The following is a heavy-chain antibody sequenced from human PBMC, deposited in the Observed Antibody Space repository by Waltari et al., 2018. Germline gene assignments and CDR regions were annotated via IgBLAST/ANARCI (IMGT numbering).Heavy chain of an antibody. D-gene: IGHD3-3*01. CDR1: GFTVSSTS. J-gene: IGHJ4*02. V-gene: IGHV3-53*01. CDR2: IYSGGST. CDR3: ARGADYDFWSGYRYYFDY. Sequence: EVQLVESGGGLIQPGGSLRLSCAASGFTVSSTSMTWVRQAPGQGLEWVSVIYSGGSTYYADSVKGRFTISRDNSKNTLYLQMNSLRAEDTAVYYCARGADYDFWSGYRYYFDYWGQGTLVTVSS.